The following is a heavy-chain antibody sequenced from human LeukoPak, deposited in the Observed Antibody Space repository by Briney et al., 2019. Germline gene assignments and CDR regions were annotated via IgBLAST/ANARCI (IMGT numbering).Heavy chain of an antibody. CDR3: ARGGYCSGGSCYTSRFDP. V-gene: IGHV3-53*01. J-gene: IGHJ5*02. Sequence: GGSLRLSCAASGFTVSSNYMSWVRQAPGKGLEWVSVIYSGGSTYYADSVKGRFTISRDNSKNTMYLQMTSLRAEDTAVYYCARGGYCSGGSCYTSRFDPWGQGPLVPVSS. CDR1: GFTVSSNY. D-gene: IGHD2-15*01. CDR2: IYSGGST.